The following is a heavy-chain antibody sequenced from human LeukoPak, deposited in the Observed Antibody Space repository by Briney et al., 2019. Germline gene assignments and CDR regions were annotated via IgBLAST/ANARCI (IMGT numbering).Heavy chain of an antibody. CDR1: GGSISSYY. J-gene: IGHJ5*02. Sequence: SETLSLTCTVSGGSISSYYWSWIRQPAGKGLEWIGRIYTSGSTNYTPSLQSRVTMSVDTSNNQFSLKLSSVTAAHTPVSSFARTSLQYPTTVLFDPWGEGTLVTVSS. CDR3: ARTSLQYPTTVLFDP. CDR2: IYTSGST. D-gene: IGHD4-11*01. V-gene: IGHV4-4*07.